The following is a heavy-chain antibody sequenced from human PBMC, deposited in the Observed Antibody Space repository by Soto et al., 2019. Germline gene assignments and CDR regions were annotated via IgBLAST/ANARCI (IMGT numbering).Heavy chain of an antibody. CDR2: INLSGGST. Sequence: ASVKVSCKASGYTFTSYYMHWVRQAPGQGLEWMGIINLSGGSTSYARKFQGRVTMTREPSTSTVSMELSSLRSEDTAVYYCARVGGQAMSGSGRAAGDAFDIWGQGTMVTVSS. D-gene: IGHD6-19*01. J-gene: IGHJ3*02. CDR3: ARVGGQAMSGSGRAAGDAFDI. V-gene: IGHV1-46*01. CDR1: GYTFTSYY.